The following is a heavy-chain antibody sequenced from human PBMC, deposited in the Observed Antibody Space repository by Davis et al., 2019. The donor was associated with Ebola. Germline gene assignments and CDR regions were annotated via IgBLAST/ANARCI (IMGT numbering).Heavy chain of an antibody. D-gene: IGHD2-15*01. CDR3: ARDQGDILYYYYGMDV. CDR1: GFTFSSYW. J-gene: IGHJ6*02. V-gene: IGHV3-7*03. CDR2: IKQDGSEK. Sequence: PGGSLRLSCAASGFTFSSYWMSWVRQAPGKGLEWVANIKQDGSEKYYADSVKGRFTISRDNAKNSLYLQMNSLRAEDTAGYYWARDQGDILYYYYGMDVWGQGTTVTVSS.